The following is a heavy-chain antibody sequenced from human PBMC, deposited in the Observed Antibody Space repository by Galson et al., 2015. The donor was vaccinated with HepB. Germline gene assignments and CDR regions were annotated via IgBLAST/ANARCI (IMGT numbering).Heavy chain of an antibody. V-gene: IGHV3-30*02. CDR3: AKTSSRSWWVFES. CDR2: IQDNGKTK. Sequence: SLRLSCAASGFTFSSSGMHWVRQAPGKGLEWVAFIQDNGKTKYYADSVTGRFTISRDNSRNTLNLQMNSLRAEDTAVYYCAKTSSRSWWVFESWGQGTLVTVSS. D-gene: IGHD6-13*01. CDR1: GFTFSSSG. J-gene: IGHJ4*02.